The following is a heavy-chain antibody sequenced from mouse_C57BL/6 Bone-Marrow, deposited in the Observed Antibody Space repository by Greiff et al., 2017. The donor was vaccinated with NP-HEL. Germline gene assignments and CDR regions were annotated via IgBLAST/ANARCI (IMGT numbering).Heavy chain of an antibody. CDR1: GFSLTSYG. Sequence: QVQLKESGPGLVQPSQSLSITCTVSGFSLTSYGVHWVRQSPGKGLEWLGVIWSGGSTDYNAAFISRLSISKDNSKSQVFLKMNSLQTDDTARYYCAIYDYDEGLAYWGQGTLVTVSA. CDR2: IWSGGST. D-gene: IGHD2-4*01. V-gene: IGHV2-2*01. J-gene: IGHJ3*01. CDR3: AIYDYDEGLAY.